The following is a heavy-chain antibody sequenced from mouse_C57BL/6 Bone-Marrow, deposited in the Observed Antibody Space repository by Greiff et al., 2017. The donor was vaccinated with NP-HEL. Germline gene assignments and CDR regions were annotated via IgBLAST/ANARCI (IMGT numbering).Heavy chain of an antibody. J-gene: IGHJ3*01. CDR3: ARSRVRREFGY. V-gene: IGHV1-85*01. CDR1: GYTFTSYE. D-gene: IGHD2-14*01. CDR2: IYPRDGGT. Sequence: QVQLQQSGPELVKPGASVKLSCKASGYTFTSYEINWVKQRPGQGLEWIGKIYPRDGGTNYNEKFKGKATLTVDTSSSTAYMELHSLSADDAAVYCCARSRVRREFGYWGQGTGVTVSA.